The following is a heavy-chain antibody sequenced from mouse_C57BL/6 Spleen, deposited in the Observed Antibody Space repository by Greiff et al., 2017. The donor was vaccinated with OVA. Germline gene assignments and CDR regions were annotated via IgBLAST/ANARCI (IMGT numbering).Heavy chain of an antibody. V-gene: IGHV1-80*01. D-gene: IGHD1-1*01. CDR2: IYPGDGDT. CDR1: GYAFSSYW. J-gene: IGHJ2*01. CDR3: ARGAFITTVVVDY. Sequence: VQLQQSGAELVKPGASVKISCKASGYAFSSYWMNWVKQRPGKGLEWIGQIYPGDGDTNYNGKFKGKATLTADKSSSTAYMQLSSLTSEDSAVYFCARGAFITTVVVDYWGQGTTLTVSS.